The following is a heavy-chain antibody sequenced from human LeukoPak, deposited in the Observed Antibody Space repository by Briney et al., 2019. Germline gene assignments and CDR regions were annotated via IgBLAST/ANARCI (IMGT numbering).Heavy chain of an antibody. CDR1: GGSISSYY. D-gene: IGHD4-17*01. CDR3: ARADGDYVYFDY. CDR2: IYYRGST. V-gene: IGHV4-59*01. Sequence: SETLSLTCTVSGGSISSYYWSWTRQPPGKGLEWIGYIYYRGSTNYNPSLKSRVTLSVDTSKNQFSLKLSSVTAADTAVYYCARADGDYVYFDYWGQGTLVTVSS. J-gene: IGHJ4*02.